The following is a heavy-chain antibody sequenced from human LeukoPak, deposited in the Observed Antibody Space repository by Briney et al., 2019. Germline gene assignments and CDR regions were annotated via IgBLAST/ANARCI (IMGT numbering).Heavy chain of an antibody. J-gene: IGHJ4*02. V-gene: IGHV3-30*18. D-gene: IGHD1-14*01. CDR3: AKDRYRYFDY. CDR2: ISYDGSNK. Sequence: GGSLRLSCAASGFTFSSYGMHWVRQAPGKGLVWVAVISYDGSNKYYADSVKGRFTISRDNSKNTLYLRMNSLRAEDTAVYYCAKDRYRYFDYWGQGTLVTVSS. CDR1: GFTFSSYG.